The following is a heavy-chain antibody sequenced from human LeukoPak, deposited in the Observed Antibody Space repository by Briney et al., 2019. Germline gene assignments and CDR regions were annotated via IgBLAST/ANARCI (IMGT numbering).Heavy chain of an antibody. J-gene: IGHJ3*02. V-gene: IGHV4-39*07. CDR1: GGSISSSSYY. CDR3: ARERRGYGGNFAAFDI. D-gene: IGHD4-23*01. Sequence: SETLSLTCTVSGGSISSSSYYWGWIRQPPGKGLEWIGSIYYSGSTYYNPSLKSRVTISVDTSKNQFSLKLSSVTAADTAVYYCARERRGYGGNFAAFDIWGQGTMVTVSS. CDR2: IYYSGST.